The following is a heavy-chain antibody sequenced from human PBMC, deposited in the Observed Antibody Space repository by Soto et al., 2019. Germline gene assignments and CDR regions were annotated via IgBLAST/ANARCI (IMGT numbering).Heavy chain of an antibody. CDR2: IYYSGST. CDR3: ARVSPLTYYYDSSGYYHVYFDY. V-gene: IGHV4-59*01. CDR1: GGSISSYY. J-gene: IGHJ4*02. D-gene: IGHD3-22*01. Sequence: SETLSLTCTVSGGSISSYYWSWIRQPPGKGLEWIGYIYYSGSTNYNPSLKSRVTISVDTSKNQFSLKLSSVTAADTAVYYCARVSPLTYYYDSSGYYHVYFDYWGQGTLVTVS.